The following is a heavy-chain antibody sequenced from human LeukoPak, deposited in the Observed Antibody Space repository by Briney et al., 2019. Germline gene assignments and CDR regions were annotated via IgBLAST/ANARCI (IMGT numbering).Heavy chain of an antibody. D-gene: IGHD6-25*01. J-gene: IGHJ4*02. Sequence: ASVKVSCKASGGTFSSYAISWVRQAPGQGLEWMGGIIPIFGTANYAQKFQGRVTITTDESTSTAYMELSSLRSEDTAVYYCAREAPASGWPYYFDYWGQGTLVTVSS. V-gene: IGHV1-69*05. CDR2: IIPIFGTA. CDR3: AREAPASGWPYYFDY. CDR1: GGTFSSYA.